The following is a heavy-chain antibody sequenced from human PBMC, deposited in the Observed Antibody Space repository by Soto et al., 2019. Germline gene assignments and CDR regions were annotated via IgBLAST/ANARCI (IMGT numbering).Heavy chain of an antibody. CDR2: IYHSGST. CDR3: ARVPDR. CDR1: GGSISSGGYS. Sequence: QLQLQESGSGLAKPSQTVSLTCAVCGGSISSGGYSWSWIRKPPVKVLERIGYIYHSGSTYYNPSLKSRVTISVDRSKNQFSLKLSSVTAADTAVYYCARVPDRWGQGTLVTVSS. V-gene: IGHV4-30-2*01. D-gene: IGHD2-2*01. J-gene: IGHJ5*02.